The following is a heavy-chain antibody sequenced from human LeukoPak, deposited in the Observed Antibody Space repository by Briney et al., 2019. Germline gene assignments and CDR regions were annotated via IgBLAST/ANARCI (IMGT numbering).Heavy chain of an antibody. J-gene: IGHJ5*02. CDR2: IYTSGSA. D-gene: IGHD6-13*01. Sequence: SEALSLTCTVSGGSINSDNYYWTWIRQPAGKGLEWIGRIYTSGSANYNPSLKSRVTTSVDTSKNQFSLKLNSVTAADTAMYYCARDVGSSWFSIWFDPWGQGTLVTVSS. V-gene: IGHV4-61*02. CDR3: ARDVGSSWFSIWFDP. CDR1: GGSINSDNYY.